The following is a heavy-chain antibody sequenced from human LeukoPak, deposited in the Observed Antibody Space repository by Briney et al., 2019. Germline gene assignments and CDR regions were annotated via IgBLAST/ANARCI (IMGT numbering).Heavy chain of an antibody. D-gene: IGHD3-10*01. CDR3: ARVPYYYGSGISDY. V-gene: IGHV1-2*06. CDR1: GYTFTGYY. CDR2: INPNSGGT. J-gene: IGHJ4*02. Sequence: ASVKVSCKASGYTFTGYYMHWVRQAPGQGLEWMGRINPNSGGTNYAQKFQGRVTMTRDTSISTAYMELSRLRSDDTAVYYCARVPYYYGSGISDYWGQGTLVTVSS.